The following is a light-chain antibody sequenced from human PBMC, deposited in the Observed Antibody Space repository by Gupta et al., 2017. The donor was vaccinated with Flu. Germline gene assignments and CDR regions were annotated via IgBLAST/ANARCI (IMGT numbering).Light chain of an antibody. CDR1: ALPKQY. V-gene: IGLV3-25*03. Sequence: SYELTQPPSVSVSPGQTARITCAGHALPKQYAYWYQQKPGQAPVLVIYKDRERPSGIPERFSGSSSGTTVTLTISGVQAEDEADYYCQSADSSGTYRVFGTGTKVTVL. J-gene: IGLJ1*01. CDR3: QSADSSGTYRV. CDR2: KDR.